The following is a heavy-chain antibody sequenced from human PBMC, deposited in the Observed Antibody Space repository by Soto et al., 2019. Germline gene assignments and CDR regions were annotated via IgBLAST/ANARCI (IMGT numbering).Heavy chain of an antibody. CDR3: ARVSGSYYYGMDV. Sequence: QVQLQESGPGLVKPSVTLSLTCAVSGGSISSSYWWSWVRQPPGKGLEWIGEIYHSGSTNYNTSLKSRVTISVDKSKNQFSLKVTSVTAADTAVYYCARVSGSYYYGMDVWVQGTTVTVSS. V-gene: IGHV4-4*02. CDR1: GGSISSSYW. CDR2: IYHSGST. J-gene: IGHJ6*02.